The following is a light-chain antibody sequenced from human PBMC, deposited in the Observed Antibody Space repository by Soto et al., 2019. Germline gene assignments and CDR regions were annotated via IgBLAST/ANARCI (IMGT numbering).Light chain of an antibody. Sequence: EIVLTQSPGTLSLSPGERVTPSCRASQSVSSSYLAWYQQKPGQAPRLLIYGASSRATGIPDRFSGSGSGTDLTLTIRRMETEDFAVDYCQKYGRAPLNFGGGTKVDIK. CDR1: QSVSSSY. CDR2: GAS. V-gene: IGKV3-20*01. J-gene: IGKJ4*01. CDR3: QKYGRAPLN.